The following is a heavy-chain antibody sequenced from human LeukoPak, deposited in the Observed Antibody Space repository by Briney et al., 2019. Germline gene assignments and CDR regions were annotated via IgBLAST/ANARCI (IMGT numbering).Heavy chain of an antibody. D-gene: IGHD4-11*01. CDR3: ARGAYSNYVDYYYMDV. V-gene: IGHV1-2*02. Sequence: ASVKLSCKPSGYTVTGYYMHWGRQAPGQGLGWMGWINPNSGGTNYALKFQGRVTITTDTSISPSYMDLSRLRSDDMAVYYCARGAYSNYVDYYYMDVWGKGTTVTVSS. CDR2: INPNSGGT. J-gene: IGHJ6*03. CDR1: GYTVTGYY.